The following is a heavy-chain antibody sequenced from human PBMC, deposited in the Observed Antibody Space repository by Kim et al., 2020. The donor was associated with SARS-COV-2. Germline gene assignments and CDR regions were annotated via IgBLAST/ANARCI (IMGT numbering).Heavy chain of an antibody. D-gene: IGHD6-13*01. J-gene: IGHJ3*02. CDR3: ARRNDLIAAAGKDI. CDR1: GYSFTSYW. CDR2: IDPSDSYT. V-gene: IGHV5-10-1*01. Sequence: GESLKISCKGSGYSFTSYWISWVRQMPGKGLEWMGRIDPSDSYTNYSPSFQGHVTISADKSISPAYLQWSSLKASDTAMYYCARRNDLIAAAGKDIWGQGTMVTVSS.